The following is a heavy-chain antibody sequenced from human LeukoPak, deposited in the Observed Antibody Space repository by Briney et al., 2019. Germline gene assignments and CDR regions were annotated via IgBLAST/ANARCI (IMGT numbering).Heavy chain of an antibody. CDR2: IHSSGKT. CDR3: TRSFPGIVGAADF. J-gene: IGHJ4*02. CDR1: GGSIISYY. D-gene: IGHD1-26*01. Sequence: SETLSLTCTVSGGSIISYYWSWIRQSPQKGLGWIAYIHSSGKTNYNPSLKSRVTISVDTSKNQFSLKVTSMTAADTGVYYCTRSFPGIVGAADFWGQGTLVTVSS. V-gene: IGHV4-59*01.